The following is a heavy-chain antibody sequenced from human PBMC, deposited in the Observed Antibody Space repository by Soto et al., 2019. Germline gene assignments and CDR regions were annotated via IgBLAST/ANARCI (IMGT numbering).Heavy chain of an antibody. D-gene: IGHD2-15*01. V-gene: IGHV4-59*01. J-gene: IGHJ4*02. Sequence: PSETLSLTCTVSGGSISSYYWSWIRQPPGKGLEWIGYIYYSGSTNYNPSLKSRVTISVDTSKNQFSLKLSSVTAADTAVYYCARDLTPRSDGGNYFDYWGQGTLVTVSS. CDR2: IYYSGST. CDR3: ARDLTPRSDGGNYFDY. CDR1: GGSISSYY.